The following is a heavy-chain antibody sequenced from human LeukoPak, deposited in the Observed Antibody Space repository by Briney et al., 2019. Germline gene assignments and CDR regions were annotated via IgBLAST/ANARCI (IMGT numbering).Heavy chain of an antibody. Sequence: GGSLRLSCAASGFTFSSYSMNWVRQALGKGLEWVSSISSSSSYIYYADSVKGRFTISRDNAKNSLYLQMNSLRAEDTAVYYCARDPTAYYYDSSGYPYWYFDLWGRGTLVTVSS. CDR3: ARDPTAYYYDSSGYPYWYFDL. V-gene: IGHV3-21*01. CDR1: GFTFSSYS. J-gene: IGHJ2*01. CDR2: ISSSSSYI. D-gene: IGHD3-22*01.